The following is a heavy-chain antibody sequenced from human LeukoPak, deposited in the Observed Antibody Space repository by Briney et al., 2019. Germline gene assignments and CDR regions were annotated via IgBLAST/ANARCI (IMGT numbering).Heavy chain of an antibody. D-gene: IGHD3-10*01. Sequence: PGGSLRLSYAAYGFSFSTYGMHWVRQAPGKRLESVAVIWYDGSHQYYADSVKGRFTISRDMSNNTLYLQMNNLRVDDAALYYCARDLGLRYGSGAYRFDPWGQGTQVIVSS. CDR1: GFSFSTYG. J-gene: IGHJ5*02. V-gene: IGHV3-33*08. CDR3: ARDLGLRYGSGAYRFDP. CDR2: IWYDGSHQ.